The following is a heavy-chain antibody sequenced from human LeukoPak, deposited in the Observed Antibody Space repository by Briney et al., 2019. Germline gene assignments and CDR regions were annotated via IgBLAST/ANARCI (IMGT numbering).Heavy chain of an antibody. J-gene: IGHJ4*02. Sequence: PSETLSLTCTVSGGSISSYHWTWIRQPPGRGLEWIGYIYYSGSTNYNPSLKSRVTISLDTSNNQFSLKLSSVTAADTAIYYCATYTRHCSGGTCYSIDYWGQGTLVSVSS. V-gene: IGHV4-59*08. D-gene: IGHD2-15*01. CDR3: ATYTRHCSGGTCYSIDY. CDR2: IYYSGST. CDR1: GGSISSYH.